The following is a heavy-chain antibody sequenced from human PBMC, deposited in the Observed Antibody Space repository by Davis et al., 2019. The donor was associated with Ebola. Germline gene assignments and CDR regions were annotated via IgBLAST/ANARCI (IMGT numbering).Heavy chain of an antibody. D-gene: IGHD6-13*01. CDR2: IYPGDSDT. J-gene: IGHJ6*02. V-gene: IGHV5-51*01. CDR1: GYSFTSYW. CDR3: ARQPHSSSWDGPKDYYYGMDV. Sequence: GESLKISCKGSGYSFTSYWIGWVRQMPGKGLEWMGIIYPGDSDTRYSPSFQGQVTISADKSISTAYLQWSSLKASDTAMYYCARQPHSSSWDGPKDYYYGMDVWGQGTTVTVSS.